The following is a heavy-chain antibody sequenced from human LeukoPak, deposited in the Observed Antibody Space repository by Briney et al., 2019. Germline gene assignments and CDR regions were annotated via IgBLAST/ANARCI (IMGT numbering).Heavy chain of an antibody. J-gene: IGHJ3*02. CDR3: ASGLTMIVVVITTGDAFDI. V-gene: IGHV4-34*01. Sequence: PSETLSLTCAVYGGSFSGYYWSWIRQPPGKGLEWIGEINHSGSTNYNPSLKSRVTISVDTSKNQFSLKLSSVTAADTAVYYCASGLTMIVVVITTGDAFDIWGQGTMVTVSS. CDR1: GGSFSGYY. D-gene: IGHD3-22*01. CDR2: INHSGST.